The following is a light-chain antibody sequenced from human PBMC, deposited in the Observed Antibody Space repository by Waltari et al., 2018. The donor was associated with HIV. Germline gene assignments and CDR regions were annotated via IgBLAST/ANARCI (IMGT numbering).Light chain of an antibody. Sequence: QSALTQPASVSGSPGPSITISCTGISSDVGGYNYVSWYQQHPGKAPKLMIYDVSNRPSGVSNRFSGSKSGNTASLTISGLQAEDEADYYCSSYTSSNTLVFGGGTKLTVL. J-gene: IGLJ2*01. CDR3: SSYTSSNTLV. V-gene: IGLV2-14*03. CDR2: DVS. CDR1: SSDVGGYNY.